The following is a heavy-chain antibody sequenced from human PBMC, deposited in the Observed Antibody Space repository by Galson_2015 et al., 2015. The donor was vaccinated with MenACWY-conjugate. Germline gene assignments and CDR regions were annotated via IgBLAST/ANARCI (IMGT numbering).Heavy chain of an antibody. CDR3: ASKQQLDRFDY. J-gene: IGHJ4*02. Sequence: SLRLSCAASGFTFSSYSMNWVRQAPGKGLEWVSSISSSSSYIYYADSVKGRFTISRDNAKNSLYLQMNSLRAEDTAVYYCASKQQLDRFDYWGQGTLVTVSS. CDR1: GFTFSSYS. D-gene: IGHD6-13*01. V-gene: IGHV3-21*01. CDR2: ISSSSSYI.